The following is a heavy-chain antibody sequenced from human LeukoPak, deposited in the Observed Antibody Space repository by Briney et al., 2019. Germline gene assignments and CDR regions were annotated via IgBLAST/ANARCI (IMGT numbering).Heavy chain of an antibody. CDR3: ARCTSTSCYNFDY. CDR1: GYTFTSYD. CDR2: MNPNSGNT. V-gene: IGHV1-8*01. Sequence: ASVKVSCKASGYTFTSYDINWVRQATGQGLEWMGWMNPNSGNTGYAQKFQGRVTMTRNTSISTAYMELSSLRSEDTAVYYCARCTSTSCYNFDYWGQGTLVTVSS. D-gene: IGHD2-2*02. J-gene: IGHJ4*02.